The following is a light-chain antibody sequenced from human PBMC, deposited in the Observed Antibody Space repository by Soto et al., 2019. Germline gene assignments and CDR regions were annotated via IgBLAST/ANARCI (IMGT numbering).Light chain of an antibody. CDR2: GAS. J-gene: IGKJ1*01. CDR1: QSVSTSY. V-gene: IGKV3-20*01. CDR3: QQYGNSRGT. Sequence: EIVLTQSPGTLSLSPGDRSTLSCSASQSVSTSYLAWYQQKPGQAPRLLIYGASSRATGIPDRFSGSGSGTDFTLTISGLEPEDFAVYYCQQYGNSRGTFGQGTKVDIK.